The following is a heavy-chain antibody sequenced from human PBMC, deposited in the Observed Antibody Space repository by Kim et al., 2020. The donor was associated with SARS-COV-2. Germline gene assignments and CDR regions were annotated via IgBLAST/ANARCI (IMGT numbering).Heavy chain of an antibody. CDR2: IYYSGST. V-gene: IGHV4-59*01. J-gene: IGHJ4*02. D-gene: IGHD3-16*02. CDR3: ARERDYVWGSYRYPLFDY. Sequence: SETLSLTCTVSGGSISSYYWSWIRQPPGKGLEWIGYIYYSGSTNYNPSLKSRVTISVDTSKNQFSLKLSSVTAADTAVYYCARERDYVWGSYRYPLFDYWGQGTPVTVSS. CDR1: GGSISSYY.